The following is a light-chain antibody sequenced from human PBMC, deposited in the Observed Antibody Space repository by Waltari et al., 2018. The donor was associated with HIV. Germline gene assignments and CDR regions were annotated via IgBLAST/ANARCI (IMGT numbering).Light chain of an antibody. Sequence: QSALTQPASVSGSPGQSITVPCTGTSSDIGGHPYVSWYQQYPGKAPKLIIYEINNRPSGVSNRFSGFKSDNPASLIISGLRAEDEADYYCSSYTNTSTLEVFGAGTKVTVL. CDR1: SSDIGGHPY. J-gene: IGLJ1*01. V-gene: IGLV2-14*03. CDR3: SSYTNTSTLEV. CDR2: EIN.